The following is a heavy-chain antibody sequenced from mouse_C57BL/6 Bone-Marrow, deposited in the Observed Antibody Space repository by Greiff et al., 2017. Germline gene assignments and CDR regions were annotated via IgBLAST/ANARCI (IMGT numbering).Heavy chain of an antibody. D-gene: IGHD2-10*02. CDR1: GYTFTNYR. Sequence: VQLQQSGPELAKPGASVKMSCKASGYTFTNYRMHWVKQRPGKGLEWIGYINPNCGYTRYHQKFKDKATLTVDQSSSTAYMQLNSLTSEDSAVYYCARRGPDEYGMDYWGQGTLVTVSA. J-gene: IGHJ3*01. V-gene: IGHV1-4*01. CDR2: INPNCGYT. CDR3: ARRGPDEYGMDY.